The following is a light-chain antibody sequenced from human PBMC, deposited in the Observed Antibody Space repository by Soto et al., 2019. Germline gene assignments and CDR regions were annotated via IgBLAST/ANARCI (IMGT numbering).Light chain of an antibody. CDR1: QSLLHSNGYNY. J-gene: IGKJ1*01. V-gene: IGKV2-28*01. CDR2: LGS. CDR3: MQALQIRVE. Sequence: DSVMTQFPLSLSVTPGEPASISCRSSQSLLHSNGYNYLDWYVQKPWQSPQLLIYLGSNRASGVPDRFSGSGSGTDFTLTISRVDAEDVGVYYCMQALQIRVEFGQGTKVEIK.